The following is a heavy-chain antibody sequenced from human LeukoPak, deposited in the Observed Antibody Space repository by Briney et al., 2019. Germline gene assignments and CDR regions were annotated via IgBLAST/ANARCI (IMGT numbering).Heavy chain of an antibody. D-gene: IGHD6-6*01. Sequence: SETLSLTCTVSGGSVSSGDYYWSWIRQPPGKGLEWIGYIYNSGSTYYNPSLKSRLTISEDTSKNQFSLKLSSVTAADTAVYYCARGLTGEYSSSSVDYWGQGTLVTVSS. CDR3: ARGLTGEYSSSSVDY. V-gene: IGHV4-30-4*01. CDR2: IYNSGST. J-gene: IGHJ4*02. CDR1: GGSVSSGDYY.